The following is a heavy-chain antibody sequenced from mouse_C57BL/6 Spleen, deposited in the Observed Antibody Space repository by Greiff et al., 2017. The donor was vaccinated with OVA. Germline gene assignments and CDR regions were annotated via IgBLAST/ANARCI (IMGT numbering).Heavy chain of an antibody. CDR2: LWSGGSP. CDR1: GFSLPSYG. CDR3: ASQSPRGGYFDV. V-gene: IGHV2-2*01. Sequence: VQLQQSGPGLVQPSQSLSITCTVSGFSLPSYGVTWFRQSPGKGLEWLGVLWSGGSPDYNAAFISRLSISKDNSKSQVFFKMNSLQADDTAIYYCASQSPRGGYFDVWGTGTTVTVSS. J-gene: IGHJ1*03.